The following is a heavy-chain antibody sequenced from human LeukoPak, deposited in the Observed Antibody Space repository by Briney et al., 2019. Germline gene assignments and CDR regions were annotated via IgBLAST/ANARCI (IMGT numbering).Heavy chain of an antibody. CDR1: GGSFSGYY. D-gene: IGHD2-2*01. Sequence: SETLSLTCAVHGGSFSGYYWSWIRQPPGKGLEWIGEINHSGSTNYNPSLKSRVTISVDTSKNQFSLKLSSVTAADTAVYYCARWAVVPAARNWFDPWGQGTLVTVSS. V-gene: IGHV4-34*01. CDR2: INHSGST. CDR3: ARWAVVPAARNWFDP. J-gene: IGHJ5*02.